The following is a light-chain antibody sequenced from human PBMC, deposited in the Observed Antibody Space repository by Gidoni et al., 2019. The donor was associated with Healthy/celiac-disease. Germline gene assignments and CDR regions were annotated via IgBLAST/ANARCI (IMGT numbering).Light chain of an antibody. CDR2: LGS. V-gene: IGKV2-28*01. CDR3: MQALQTTWT. J-gene: IGKJ1*01. Sequence: DIVMTQSPLSLPVTPGEPASISCRSSQSLLHSNGYNYLDWYLQKPGQAPQLLIYLGSNRASGVPDRFSGSGSGTDFTLKSSRVEAEDVGVYYCMQALQTTWTFGQGTKVESK. CDR1: QSLLHSNGYNY.